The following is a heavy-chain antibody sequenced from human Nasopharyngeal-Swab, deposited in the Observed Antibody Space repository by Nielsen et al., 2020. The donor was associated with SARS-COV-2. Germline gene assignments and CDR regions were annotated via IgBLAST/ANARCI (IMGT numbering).Heavy chain of an antibody. V-gene: IGHV3-23*01. CDR2: IVGNGAST. D-gene: IGHD6-19*01. CDR3: AKGRAPVADV. CDR1: GLTFSNAA. Sequence: GESLKISCVASGLTFSNAAMNWVRQAPGKGLEWVSGIVGNGASTYYGDSVKGRFTISGDNSKNTVYLQMNSLRAEDTAVYYCAKGRAPVADVWGQGTLVTVSS. J-gene: IGHJ4*02.